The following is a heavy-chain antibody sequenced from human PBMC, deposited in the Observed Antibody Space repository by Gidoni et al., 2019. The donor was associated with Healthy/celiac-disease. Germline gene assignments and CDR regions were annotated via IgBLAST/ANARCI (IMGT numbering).Heavy chain of an antibody. CDR1: GGSFSGYY. J-gene: IGHJ6*02. V-gene: IGHV4-34*01. D-gene: IGHD5-18*01. CDR2: INHSGST. Sequence: QVQLQQWGAGLLKPSETLSLTCAVYGGSFSGYYWSWIRQPPGKGLEWIGEINHSGSTNYNPSLKSRVTISVDTSKNQFSLKLSSVTAADTAVYYCARVRYSYGSSYYGMDVWGQGTTVTVSS. CDR3: ARVRYSYGSSYYGMDV.